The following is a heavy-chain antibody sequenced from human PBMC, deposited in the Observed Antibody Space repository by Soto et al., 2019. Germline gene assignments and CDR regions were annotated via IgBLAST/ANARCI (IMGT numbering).Heavy chain of an antibody. CDR2: ISYDGSNK. D-gene: IGHD1-26*01. CDR1: GFTLSSYG. Sequence: AGGSLRLSCAASGFTLSSYGMHWVRQAPGKGLEWVAVISYDGSNKYYADSVKGRFTISRDNSKNTLYLQMNSLRAEDTAVYYCAKDVVVGATTGLGDYYYYYGMDVWGQGTTVTVSS. V-gene: IGHV3-30*18. J-gene: IGHJ6*02. CDR3: AKDVVVGATTGLGDYYYYYGMDV.